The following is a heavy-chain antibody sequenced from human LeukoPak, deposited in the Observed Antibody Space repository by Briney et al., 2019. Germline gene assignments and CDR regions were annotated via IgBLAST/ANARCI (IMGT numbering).Heavy chain of an antibody. D-gene: IGHD2-15*01. CDR3: AREPCSGGSCYQGDY. Sequence: PGGSLRLSCAASGFTFSSYSMNWVRQDPGKGLEWVSSISSSSYIKYADSVKGRFTISRDNAKNSLYLQMNSLRAEDTAVYYCAREPCSGGSCYQGDYWGQGTLVTVSS. CDR2: ISSSSYI. J-gene: IGHJ4*02. V-gene: IGHV3-21*01. CDR1: GFTFSSYS.